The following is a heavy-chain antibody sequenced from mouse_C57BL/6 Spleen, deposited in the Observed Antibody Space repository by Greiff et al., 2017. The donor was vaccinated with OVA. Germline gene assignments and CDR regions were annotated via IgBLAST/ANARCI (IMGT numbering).Heavy chain of an antibody. CDR2: IYPRSGNT. D-gene: IGHD1-1*01. CDR3: ARPITTVVAEGTWFAY. J-gene: IGHJ3*01. CDR1: GYTFTSYG. V-gene: IGHV1-81*01. Sequence: QVQLQQSGAELARPGASVKLSCKASGYTFTSYGISWVKQRTGQGLEWIGEIYPRSGNTYYNEKFKGKATLTADKSSSTAYMELRSLTSEDSAVYFCARPITTVVAEGTWFAYWGQGTLVTVSA.